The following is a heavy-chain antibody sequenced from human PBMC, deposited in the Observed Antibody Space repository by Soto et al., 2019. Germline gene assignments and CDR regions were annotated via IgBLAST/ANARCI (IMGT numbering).Heavy chain of an antibody. CDR1: GDSINNYY. V-gene: IGHV4-4*07. CDR2: IYSSGSA. Sequence: VRLQESGPGLVEPSETLSLTCSVSGDSINNYYWSWIRQPAGKGLEWIGRIYSSGSANYNPSLKTRGTTSVDTSTNHVFLSGTSVTAADSTVYFCARGGTRSADVPTYCGQGLQVIVSS. CDR3: ARGGTRSADVPTY. D-gene: IGHD1-1*01. J-gene: IGHJ4*02.